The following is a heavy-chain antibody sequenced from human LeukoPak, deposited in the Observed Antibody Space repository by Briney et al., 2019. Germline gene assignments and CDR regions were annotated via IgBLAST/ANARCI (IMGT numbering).Heavy chain of an antibody. V-gene: IGHV5-51*01. CDR2: IYPGDSDT. D-gene: IGHD6-6*01. CDR1: GYIFTSYW. J-gene: IGHJ5*02. Sequence: RGASLKISCKGSGYIFTSYWIGWVRQMPGKGLEWMGIIYPGDSDTRYSPSFQGQVTISADKSISTAYLQWSSLKASDTAMYYCARMRQLWDWFDPWGQGTLVTVSS. CDR3: ARMRQLWDWFDP.